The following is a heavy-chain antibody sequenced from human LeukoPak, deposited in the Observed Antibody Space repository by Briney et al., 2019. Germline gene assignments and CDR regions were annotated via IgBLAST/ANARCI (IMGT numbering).Heavy chain of an antibody. CDR2: FYSDGSA. D-gene: IGHD3-10*01. CDR3: TTYGDSGKAGY. V-gene: IGHV3-66*01. CDR1: GFTFSDYY. Sequence: GGSLRLSCAASGFTFSDYYMSWIRQAPGKGLEWVSGFYSDGSAYYTDSVQGRFSISRDNSKNTLYLQMNSLRDEDTAVYYCTTYGDSGKAGYWGQGTLVTVSS. J-gene: IGHJ4*02.